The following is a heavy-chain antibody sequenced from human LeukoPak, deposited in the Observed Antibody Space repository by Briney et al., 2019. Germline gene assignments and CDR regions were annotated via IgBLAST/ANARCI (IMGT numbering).Heavy chain of an antibody. CDR3: AKAGVQLWSPAGDY. CDR1: GFTFSSYA. V-gene: IGHV3-23*01. D-gene: IGHD5-18*01. J-gene: IGHJ4*02. CDR2: LSGSGVYT. Sequence: GGSLRLSCAASGFTFSSYAMSWVRQAPGRGLEWVSGLSGSGVYTYYADSVKGRFTISRDNSKNTLFLQLDRLRAEDTAMYYCAKAGVQLWSPAGDYWGQGTLVTVSS.